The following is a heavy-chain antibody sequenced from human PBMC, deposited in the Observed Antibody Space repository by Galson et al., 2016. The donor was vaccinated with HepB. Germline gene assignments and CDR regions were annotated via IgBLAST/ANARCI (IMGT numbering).Heavy chain of an antibody. V-gene: IGHV3-23*01. J-gene: IGHJ4*02. CDR1: GFTFSDYY. CDR2: TDIDGTP. CDR3: AKGGISYATGIDL. Sequence: SLRLSCAASGFTFSDYYMSWIRQAPEKGLEWVSSTDIDGTPYYADSVKGRFTISRDNSKSTLYLQMNSLRVDDTALYYCAKGGISYATGIDLRGQGTLVTVSS. D-gene: IGHD1-14*01.